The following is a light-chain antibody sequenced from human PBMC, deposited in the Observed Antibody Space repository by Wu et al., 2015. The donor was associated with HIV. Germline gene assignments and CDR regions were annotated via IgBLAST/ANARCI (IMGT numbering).Light chain of an antibody. J-gene: IGKJ1*01. CDR1: QSVSSH. CDR3: QQRNTWPWT. V-gene: IGKV3-11*01. Sequence: EIVLTQSPATLSLSPGERATLSCRASQSVSSHLAWYQHKPGQAPRLLIYDSINRATGIPTRFSGSGSGTDFTLTINTLEPEDFAVYYCQQRNTWPWTFGQGTKVEI. CDR2: DSI.